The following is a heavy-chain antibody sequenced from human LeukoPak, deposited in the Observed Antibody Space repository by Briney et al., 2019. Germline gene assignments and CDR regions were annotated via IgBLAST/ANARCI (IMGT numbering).Heavy chain of an antibody. CDR1: GYTFTGYY. CDR2: INPSGGST. V-gene: IGHV1-46*01. Sequence: ASVKVSCKASGYTFTGYYMHWVRQAPGQGLEWMGIINPSGGSTSYAQKFQGRVTMTEDTSTDTAYMELSSLRSEDTAVYYCATGHGYSSSWYADWFDPWGQGTLVTVSS. D-gene: IGHD6-13*01. J-gene: IGHJ5*02. CDR3: ATGHGYSSSWYADWFDP.